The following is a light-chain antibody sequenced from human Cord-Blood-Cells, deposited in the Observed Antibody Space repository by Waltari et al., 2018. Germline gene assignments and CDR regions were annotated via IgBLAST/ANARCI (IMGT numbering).Light chain of an antibody. J-gene: IGLJ2*01. V-gene: IGLV2-23*01. CDR2: EGS. CDR1: SSDVGSYNL. CDR3: CSYAGSSNVV. Sequence: TISCTGTSSDVGSYNLVSWYQQHPGKAPKLMIYEGSKRPSGVSNRFSGSKSGNTASLTISGLQAEDEADYYCCSYAGSSNVVFGGGTKLTVL.